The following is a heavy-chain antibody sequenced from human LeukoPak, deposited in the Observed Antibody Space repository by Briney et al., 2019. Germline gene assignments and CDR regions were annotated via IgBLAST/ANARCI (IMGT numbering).Heavy chain of an antibody. CDR3: ARGVGATYYYGMDV. CDR2: INPNSGGT. J-gene: IGHJ6*02. Sequence: ASVKVSCKASGYTFTGYYMHWVRQAPGQGLEWMGWINPNSGGTNYAQKFQGWVTMTRDTSISTAYMELSRLRSDDTAVYYCARGVGATYYYGMDVWGQGTTVTVSS. V-gene: IGHV1-2*04. D-gene: IGHD1-26*01. CDR1: GYTFTGYY.